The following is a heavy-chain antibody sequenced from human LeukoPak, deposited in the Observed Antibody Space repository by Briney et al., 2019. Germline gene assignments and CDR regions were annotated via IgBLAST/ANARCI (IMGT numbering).Heavy chain of an antibody. V-gene: IGHV3-48*01. J-gene: IGHJ4*02. D-gene: IGHD2-21*01. Sequence: GGSLRLSCAAFGFTFSSDSMNRVRQAPGKGLEWVSYISSSSITIYYADSVKGRFTISSDNAKNSLYLQMNSLRAEDTAVYYCARSLIIVSSRESYYFDYWGQGTLVTVSS. CDR2: ISSSSITI. CDR3: ARSLIIVSSRESYYFDY. CDR1: GFTFSSDS.